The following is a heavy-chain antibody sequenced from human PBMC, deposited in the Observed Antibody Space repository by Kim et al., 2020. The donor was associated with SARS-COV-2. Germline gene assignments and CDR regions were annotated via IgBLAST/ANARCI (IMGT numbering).Heavy chain of an antibody. J-gene: IGHJ4*02. Sequence: GGSLRLSCAASGFTFSSYAMSWVRQAPGKGLEWVSAISGSGGSTYYADSVKGRFTISRDNSKNTLYLQMNSLRAEDTAVYYCANSASHITIVRGGPPHFDYWGQGTLVTVSS. V-gene: IGHV3-23*01. CDR2: ISGSGGST. D-gene: IGHD3-10*01. CDR1: GFTFSSYA. CDR3: ANSASHITIVRGGPPHFDY.